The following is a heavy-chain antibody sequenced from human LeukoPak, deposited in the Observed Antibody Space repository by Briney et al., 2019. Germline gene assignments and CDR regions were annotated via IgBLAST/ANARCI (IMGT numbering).Heavy chain of an antibody. J-gene: IGHJ4*02. CDR2: FDPEDGET. D-gene: IGHD1-26*01. CDR1: GYTLTELS. Sequence: ASVKVSCKVSGYTLTELSMHWVRQAPGKGLEWMGGFDPEDGETIYAQTFQGRVTMTEDTSTDTAYMELSSLRSEDTAVYYCATVGRRWEPFDYWGQGTLVTVSS. CDR3: ATVGRRWEPFDY. V-gene: IGHV1-24*01.